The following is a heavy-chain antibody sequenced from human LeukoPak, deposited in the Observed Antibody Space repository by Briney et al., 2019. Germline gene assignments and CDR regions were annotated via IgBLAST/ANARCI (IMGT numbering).Heavy chain of an antibody. Sequence: SVKVSCKASGGTFSRFTISWVRQAPGQGFEWMGGITPIFGSANFAQKFQGRVSITADESTSTAFMELSSLRSEDTAVYYCARVNDCSSTSCYVSLVGDYWGQGTLVTVSS. CDR3: ARVNDCSSTSCYVSLVGDY. J-gene: IGHJ4*02. CDR2: ITPIFGSA. CDR1: GGTFSRFT. V-gene: IGHV1-69*13. D-gene: IGHD2-2*01.